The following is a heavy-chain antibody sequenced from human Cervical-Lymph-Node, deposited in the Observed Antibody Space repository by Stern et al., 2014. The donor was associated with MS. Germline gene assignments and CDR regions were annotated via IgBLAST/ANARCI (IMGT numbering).Heavy chain of an antibody. CDR1: GYTLTSYY. Sequence: VHLVESGAEVKKPGASVKISCKASGYTLTSYYMHWVRQAPGQGLEWMGIISPSSGSTSYTQKFQGSLTMTSDTSTGTVYMDLSSLRSEDTAVYYCARDLMIEVANYYHYGMDVWGQGTTVTVSS. CDR3: ARDLMIEVANYYHYGMDV. D-gene: IGHD3-22*01. V-gene: IGHV1-46*01. J-gene: IGHJ6*02. CDR2: ISPSSGST.